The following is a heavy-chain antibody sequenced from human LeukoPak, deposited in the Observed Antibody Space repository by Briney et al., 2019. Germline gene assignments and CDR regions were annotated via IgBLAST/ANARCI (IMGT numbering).Heavy chain of an antibody. V-gene: IGHV4-39*01. D-gene: IGHD3-3*01. J-gene: IGHJ4*02. Sequence: ASETLSLTCTVSGGSISSSSYYWGWIRQPPGKGLEWIGSIYYSGSTYYNPSLKSRVTISVDTSKNQFSLKLSSVTAADTAVYYCARVSNYDFWSGYSNFDYWGQGTLVTVSS. CDR1: GGSISSSSYY. CDR3: ARVSNYDFWSGYSNFDY. CDR2: IYYSGST.